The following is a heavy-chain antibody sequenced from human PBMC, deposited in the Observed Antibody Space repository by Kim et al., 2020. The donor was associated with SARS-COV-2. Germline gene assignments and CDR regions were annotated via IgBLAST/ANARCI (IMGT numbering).Heavy chain of an antibody. CDR3: ARQKIITIFGVVNYYYYYGMDV. CDR2: INHSGST. J-gene: IGHJ6*02. Sequence: SETLSLTCAVYGGSFSGYYWSWIRQPPGKGLEWIGEINHSGSTNYNPSLKSRVTISVDTSKNQFSLKLSSVTAADTAVYYCARQKIITIFGVVNYYYYYGMDVWGQGTTVTVSS. D-gene: IGHD3-3*01. CDR1: GGSFSGYY. V-gene: IGHV4-34*01.